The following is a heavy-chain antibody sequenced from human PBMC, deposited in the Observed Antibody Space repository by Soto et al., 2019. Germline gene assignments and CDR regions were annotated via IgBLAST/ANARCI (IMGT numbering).Heavy chain of an antibody. CDR3: ARAWETPTTVTTELDY. J-gene: IGHJ4*02. CDR2: IWYDGSNK. D-gene: IGHD4-4*01. CDR1: GFTFSSYG. V-gene: IGHV3-33*01. Sequence: PGGSLRLSCATSGFTFSSYGMHWVRQAPGKGLEWVEVIWYDGSNKYYADSVKGRFTISRDNSKNTLYLQMNSLRAEDTAVYYCARAWETPTTVTTELDYWGQGTLVTVSS.